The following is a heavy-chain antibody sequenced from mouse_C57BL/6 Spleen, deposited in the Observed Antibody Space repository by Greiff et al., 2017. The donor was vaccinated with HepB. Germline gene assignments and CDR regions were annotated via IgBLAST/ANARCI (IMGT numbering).Heavy chain of an antibody. CDR2: ISSGSSTI. Sequence: DVKLVESGGGLVKPGGSLKLSCAASGFTFSDYGMHWVRQAPEKGLEWVAYISSGSSTIYYADTVKGRFTISRDNAKNTLFLQMTSLRSEDTAMYYCVRLLRAWFEYWGRGTLVTVSA. CDR1: GFTFSDYG. D-gene: IGHD3-3*01. CDR3: VRLLRAWFEY. J-gene: IGHJ3*01. V-gene: IGHV5-17*01.